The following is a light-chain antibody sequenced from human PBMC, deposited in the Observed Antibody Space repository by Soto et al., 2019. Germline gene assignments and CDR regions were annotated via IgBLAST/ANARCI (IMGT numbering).Light chain of an antibody. Sequence: IVLTQSPGTLSLSPGERATLSCRASQTISINYLAWYQQKPGQAPRLLMYGTSSRATGIPDRFSGSGSGTDFTLTINRLEPEDFAVYYCQQFGSPWTFGQGTKVEIK. CDR3: QQFGSPWT. CDR2: GTS. V-gene: IGKV3-20*01. CDR1: QTISINY. J-gene: IGKJ1*01.